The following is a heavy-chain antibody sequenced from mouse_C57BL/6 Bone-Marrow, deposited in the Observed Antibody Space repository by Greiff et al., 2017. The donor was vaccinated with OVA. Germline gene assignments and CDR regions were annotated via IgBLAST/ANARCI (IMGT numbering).Heavy chain of an antibody. CDR3: ARNDGYGNYVMDY. CDR2: IWSGGST. Sequence: VKLMESGPGLVQPSQSLSITCTVSGFSLTSYGVHWVRQSPGKGLEWLGVIWSGGSTDYNAAFISRLSISKDNSKSQVFFKMNSLQADDTAIYYCARNDGYGNYVMDYWGQGTSVTVSS. V-gene: IGHV2-2*01. D-gene: IGHD2-1*01. CDR1: GFSLTSYG. J-gene: IGHJ4*01.